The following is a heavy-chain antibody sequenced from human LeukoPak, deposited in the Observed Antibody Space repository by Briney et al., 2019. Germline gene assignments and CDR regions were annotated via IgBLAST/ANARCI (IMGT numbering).Heavy chain of an antibody. J-gene: IGHJ4*02. CDR2: ISGIGGST. D-gene: IGHD6-19*01. CDR1: GFTFSSYA. CDR3: ARPSGSGWYWSIYYFDY. V-gene: IGHV3-23*01. Sequence: PGGSLRLSCAASGFTFSSYAMSWVRQAPGKGLEWVSAISGIGGSTYYADSVKGRFTISRDNAKNSLYLQMNSLRAEDTAVYYCARPSGSGWYWSIYYFDYWGQGTLVTVSS.